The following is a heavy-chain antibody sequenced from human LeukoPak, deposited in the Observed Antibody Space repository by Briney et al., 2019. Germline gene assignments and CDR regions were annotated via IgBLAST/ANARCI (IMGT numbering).Heavy chain of an antibody. Sequence: SETLSLTCAVYGGSFSGYYWSWIRQPPGKGLEWIGEINHSGSTNYNPSLKSRVTISVGTSKNQFSLKLSSVTAADTAVYYCAKGGGDSIDYYYYGMDVWGQGTTVTVSS. CDR2: INHSGST. D-gene: IGHD2-21*02. J-gene: IGHJ6*02. CDR1: GGSFSGYY. V-gene: IGHV4-34*01. CDR3: AKGGGDSIDYYYYGMDV.